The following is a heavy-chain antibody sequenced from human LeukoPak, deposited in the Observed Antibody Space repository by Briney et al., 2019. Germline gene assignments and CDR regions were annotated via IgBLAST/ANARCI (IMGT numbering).Heavy chain of an antibody. CDR1: GFTFSSYA. Sequence: GGSLRLSCAASGFTFSSYAMSWVRQAPGKGLEWVSAISGSGGSTYYADSVKGRFTISRDNPKNTLYLQMNSLRAEDTAVYYCAKDSTYSSSSSWYGYLDYFDYWGQGTLVTVSS. D-gene: IGHD6-13*01. CDR2: ISGSGGST. CDR3: AKDSTYSSSSSWYGYLDYFDY. V-gene: IGHV3-23*01. J-gene: IGHJ4*02.